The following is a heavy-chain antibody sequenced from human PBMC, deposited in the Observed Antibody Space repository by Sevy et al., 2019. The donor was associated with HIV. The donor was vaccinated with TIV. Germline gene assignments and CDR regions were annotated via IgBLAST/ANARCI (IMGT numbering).Heavy chain of an antibody. CDR3: ARRRYDTSGYPQYYFDL. J-gene: IGHJ4*02. D-gene: IGHD3-22*01. CDR2: IYPDDSET. CDR1: GYKFSSYW. V-gene: IGHV5-51*01. Sequence: GESLKISCKGYGYKFSSYWIGWVRQMPGKGLEWMGIIYPDDSETRYSPSLEGQVTISADKSIGTAYLHWSSLRASDTAMYFCARRRYDTSGYPQYYFDLWGQGTLVTVSS.